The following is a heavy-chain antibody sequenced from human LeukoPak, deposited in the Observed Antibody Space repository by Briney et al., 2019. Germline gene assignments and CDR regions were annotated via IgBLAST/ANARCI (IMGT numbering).Heavy chain of an antibody. Sequence: PGGSLRLSCAASGFTVSSTYMSWVRQAPGKGLEWVSVIYSGGTTYYADSEKGRFTISRDNSKNTLYLQMNSLRTEDTAVYYCARDLYDYGSYWGQGTLVTVSS. CDR2: IYSGGTT. CDR3: ARDLYDYGSY. D-gene: IGHD3-10*01. J-gene: IGHJ4*02. CDR1: GFTVSSTY. V-gene: IGHV3-66*01.